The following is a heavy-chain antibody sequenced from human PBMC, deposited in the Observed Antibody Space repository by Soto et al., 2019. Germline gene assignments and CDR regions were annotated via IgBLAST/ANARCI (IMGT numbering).Heavy chain of an antibody. J-gene: IGHJ4*02. CDR2: VFYGGT. Sequence: SETLSDPCSVSAGSMRSNCWSWIRQSPDKGLEWLGYVFYGGTDYNPSLEGRVSMSVETSKNQISLKLYSATAADTAMYYCARGPYCGDKCYFAYWGQGVLVTVSS. V-gene: IGHV4-59*12. CDR1: AGSMRSNC. CDR3: ARGPYCGDKCYFAY. D-gene: IGHD2-21*01.